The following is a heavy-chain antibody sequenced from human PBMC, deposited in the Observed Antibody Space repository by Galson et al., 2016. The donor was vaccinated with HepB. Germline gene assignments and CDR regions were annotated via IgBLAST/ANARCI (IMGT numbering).Heavy chain of an antibody. J-gene: IGHJ4*02. CDR3: TRQYSGSHLDY. V-gene: IGHV4-4*02. D-gene: IGHD1-26*01. CDR1: GASIISHDW. CDR2: IYHSGNT. Sequence: SETLSLTCAVSGASIISHDWWTWVRQPPGKGLEWIGQIYHSGNTNYTPSLKSRVTISVDNSKNQLSLKLTSMTAADTAVYYCTRQYSGSHLDYWGQGILVSVSS.